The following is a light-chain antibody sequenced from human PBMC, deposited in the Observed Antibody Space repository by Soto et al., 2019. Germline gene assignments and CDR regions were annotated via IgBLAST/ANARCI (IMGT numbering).Light chain of an antibody. CDR3: QQRTNWRLT. CDR2: DAS. J-gene: IGKJ4*01. V-gene: IGKV3-11*01. CDR1: QSVSDF. Sequence: EIVLTQSPATLSLSPGERATLSCRASQSVSDFLSWYQQRPGQAPRLLIYDASNRAAGVPARFSGSGSGTDFTLTISSLEPEEFAVYYCQQRTNWRLTFGGGTRVDIK.